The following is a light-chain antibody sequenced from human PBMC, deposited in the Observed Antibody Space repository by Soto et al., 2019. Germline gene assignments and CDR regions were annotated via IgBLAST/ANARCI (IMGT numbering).Light chain of an antibody. Sequence: QSALTQPVSVSGSPGQSITISCTGTSSDVGGYNFVSWYQHHPGNAPKLMIYEVTNRPSGVSNRFSGSKSDNSASLTISGLQAEDEADYYCSSYTDSGTYVFGTGTKLTVL. V-gene: IGLV2-14*01. CDR1: SSDVGGYNF. CDR2: EVT. CDR3: SSYTDSGTYV. J-gene: IGLJ1*01.